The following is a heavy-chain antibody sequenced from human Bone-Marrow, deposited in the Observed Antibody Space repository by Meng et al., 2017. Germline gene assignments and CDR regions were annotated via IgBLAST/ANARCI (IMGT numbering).Heavy chain of an antibody. D-gene: IGHD6-13*01. CDR2: INPKSGDT. Sequence: QVERGQSGAEVKKPGASGKVSCKASGYTFPDYWLHWVRRAPGQGLEWMGRINPKSGDTHYAQRFQGRVTMTGDTSISTAYMELSGLRSDDTAMYYCARDEDISAAGKLFGDYWGQGTLVTVSS. CDR3: ARDEDISAAGKLFGDY. J-gene: IGHJ4*02. V-gene: IGHV1-2*06. CDR1: GYTFPDYW.